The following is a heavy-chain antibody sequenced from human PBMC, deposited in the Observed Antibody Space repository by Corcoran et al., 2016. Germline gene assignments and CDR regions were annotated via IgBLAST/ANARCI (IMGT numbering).Heavy chain of an antibody. Sequence: QVQLVQSGAEVKKPGASVKVSCKASGYTFTGYYMHWVRQAPGQGLEWMGWINPNSGGTNYAQKFQGRVTMTRDTSISTAYMELSRLRSDDTAVYYCARVAERVAALYYFDYWGQGTLVTVSS. V-gene: IGHV1-2*02. D-gene: IGHD2-21*01. CDR2: INPNSGGT. CDR3: ARVAERVAALYYFDY. CDR1: GYTFTGYY. J-gene: IGHJ4*02.